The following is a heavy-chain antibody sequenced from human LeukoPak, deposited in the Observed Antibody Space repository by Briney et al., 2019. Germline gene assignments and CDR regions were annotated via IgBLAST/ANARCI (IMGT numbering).Heavy chain of an antibody. CDR3: AREDYYGMDV. J-gene: IGHJ6*02. Sequence: PGGSLRLSCAASGFTFSSYWMHWVRQAPGKGLVWVSRINSDGSIISYADSMKGRFTISRDNAKNTLYLQMNSLRAEDTAVYYCAREDYYGMDVWGQGTTVTVSS. CDR1: GFTFSSYW. CDR2: INSDGSII. V-gene: IGHV3-74*01.